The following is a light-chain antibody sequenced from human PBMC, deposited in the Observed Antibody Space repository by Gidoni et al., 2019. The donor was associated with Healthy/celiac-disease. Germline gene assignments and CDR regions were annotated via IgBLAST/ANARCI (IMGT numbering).Light chain of an antibody. J-gene: IGLJ2*01. Sequence: QSVLTQRPSVSGAPGQRVTISCTGSSSTIGAGYDVHWYQQLPGTAPKLLIYGNSNRPSGVPARFSSSKSGASASLAITGLQAEDEADYYCQSYDSSLSAHVVFGGGTKLTVL. V-gene: IGLV1-40*01. CDR1: SSTIGAGYD. CDR3: QSYDSSLSAHVV. CDR2: GNS.